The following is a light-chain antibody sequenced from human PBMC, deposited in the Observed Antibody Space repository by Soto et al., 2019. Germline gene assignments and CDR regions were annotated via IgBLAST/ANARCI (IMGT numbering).Light chain of an antibody. J-gene: IGKJ1*01. CDR3: QQYGSSPWT. V-gene: IGKV3-20*01. Sequence: EIVLTQSPGTLSLSPGERATLSCRASQSISSSYLAWYQQKPGQAPRPLIYGASKRATGIPDRFSGSGSGTDFTLTISRLEPEDFAVYYCQQYGSSPWTFGQGTTVEIK. CDR1: QSISSSY. CDR2: GAS.